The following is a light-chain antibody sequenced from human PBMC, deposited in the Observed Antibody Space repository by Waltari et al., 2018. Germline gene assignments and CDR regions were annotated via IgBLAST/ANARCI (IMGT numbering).Light chain of an antibody. Sequence: DIQMTQSPSTLSASVVDRVTIPCRASQSVSPLLALYPQKPGKAPKLLIYKVSDLQSGVPSRFSGSGSGSGTEFTLTITSLQPDDFAIYYCQHFNGFPWTFGQGTKVEIK. V-gene: IGKV1-5*03. CDR1: QSVSPL. CDR2: KVS. J-gene: IGKJ1*01. CDR3: QHFNGFPWT.